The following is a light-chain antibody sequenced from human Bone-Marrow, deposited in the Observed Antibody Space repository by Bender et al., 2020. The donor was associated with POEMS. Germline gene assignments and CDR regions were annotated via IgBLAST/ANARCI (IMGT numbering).Light chain of an antibody. Sequence: SYVLTQPPSVSVAPGQTAMISCGGDNIGTKSVHWYQQKPGQAPVLVVHDDSGRPSRIPERISGSKSGTSASLAITGLQAEDEADYYCNSYTGSNIVFGGGTKLTVL. CDR1: NIGTKS. J-gene: IGLJ2*01. V-gene: IGLV3-21*02. CDR2: DDS. CDR3: NSYTGSNIV.